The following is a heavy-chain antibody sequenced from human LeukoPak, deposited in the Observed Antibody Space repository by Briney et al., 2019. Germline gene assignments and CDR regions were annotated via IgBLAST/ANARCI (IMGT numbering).Heavy chain of an antibody. CDR1: GFTFSSYA. CDR3: ASGITGTTSAFDY. D-gene: IGHD1-7*01. V-gene: IGHV3-21*01. Sequence: PGGSLRLSCAASGFTFSSYAMSWVRQAPGKGLEWVSSISRSSSYIYYADSLKGRFTISRDNAKNSLYLQMNSLRAEDTAVYYCASGITGTTSAFDYWGQGTLVTVSS. J-gene: IGHJ4*02. CDR2: ISRSSSYI.